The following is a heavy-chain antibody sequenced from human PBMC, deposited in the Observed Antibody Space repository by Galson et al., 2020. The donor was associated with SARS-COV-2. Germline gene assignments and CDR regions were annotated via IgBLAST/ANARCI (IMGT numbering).Heavy chain of an antibody. Sequence: GESLKISCSASGFSFSNAWMTWVRQAPGKGLEWLGRVKSKDDGETADYAAPVKGRFIISRDDARNTLYLQMNSLKIEDTGIYYWTTDGIHKWVYRRHDYWGRGVQLTVSS. D-gene: IGHD2-8*01. CDR3: TTDGIHKWVYRRHDY. V-gene: IGHV3-15*01. J-gene: IGHJ4*02. CDR2: VKSKDDGETA. CDR1: GFSFSNAW.